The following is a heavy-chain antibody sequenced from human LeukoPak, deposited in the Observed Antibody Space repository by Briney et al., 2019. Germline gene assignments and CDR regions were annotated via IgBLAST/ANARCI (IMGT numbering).Heavy chain of an antibody. CDR3: ARYGYYDFWSGYINWFDP. Sequence: SQTLSLTCTVSGGSISSGDYYWSWIRQPPGKGLEWIGYIYYSGSTYYSPSLKSRVTISVDTSKNQFSLKLSSVTAADTAVYYCARYGYYDFWSGYINWFDPWGQGTLVTVSS. D-gene: IGHD3-3*01. V-gene: IGHV4-30-4*01. CDR1: GGSISSGDYY. CDR2: IYYSGST. J-gene: IGHJ5*02.